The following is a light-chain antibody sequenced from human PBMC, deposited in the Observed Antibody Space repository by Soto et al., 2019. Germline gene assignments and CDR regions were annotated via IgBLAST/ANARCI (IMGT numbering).Light chain of an antibody. CDR2: AAS. CDR1: QSINSF. Sequence: IQLTPSPSSLSASVGDRVTITCRASQSINSFLNWYQQKPGKAPKLLIYAASTLQSGVPSRFSGSGSGTDFTLTISSLQPEDFATYYCQQSYSDPPITFGQGTRLEIK. CDR3: QQSYSDPPIT. V-gene: IGKV1-39*01. J-gene: IGKJ5*01.